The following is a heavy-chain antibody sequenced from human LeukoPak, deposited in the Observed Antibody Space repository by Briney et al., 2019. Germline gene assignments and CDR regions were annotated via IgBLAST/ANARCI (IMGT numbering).Heavy chain of an antibody. Sequence: GASVKVSCKASGYTFTSNYIHWVRQAPGQGLEWMGMIYPRDGSTSYAQKFQGRVTVTRQTATSTVQMGLSGQRSEDTDVYSWAKGGSFHFGGRGTVVTVS. CDR1: GYTFTSNY. CDR2: IYPRDGST. CDR3: AKGGSFHF. V-gene: IGHV1-46*01. D-gene: IGHD1-26*01. J-gene: IGHJ4*02.